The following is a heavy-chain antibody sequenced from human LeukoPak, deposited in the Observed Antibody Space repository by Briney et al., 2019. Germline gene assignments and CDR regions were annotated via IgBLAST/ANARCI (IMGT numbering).Heavy chain of an antibody. CDR3: AREEGSSGYYYFDY. CDR1: GFTFSSYA. Sequence: GGSLRLSCAASGFTFSSYAMHWVRQAPGKGLEWVAVISYDGSNKYYADSVKGRFTISRDNSKNTLYLQMNSLRAEDTAVYYCAREEGSSGYYYFDYWGQGTLVTVSS. CDR2: ISYDGSNK. D-gene: IGHD3-22*01. J-gene: IGHJ4*02. V-gene: IGHV3-30-3*01.